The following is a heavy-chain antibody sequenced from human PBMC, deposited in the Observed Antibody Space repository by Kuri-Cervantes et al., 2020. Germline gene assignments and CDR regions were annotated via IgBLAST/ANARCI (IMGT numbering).Heavy chain of an antibody. D-gene: IGHD2-21*02. CDR1: EFTFSNYS. J-gene: IGHJ3*01. Sequence: LSLTCAASEFTFSNYSMNWVRQAPGKGLEWVAVISYDASIKYYADSVKGRFTISRDNSKNTVSLQMNSLRAEDTALYYCARDNGIVVVTAGNAFDLWGQGTMVTVSS. CDR3: ARDNGIVVVTAGNAFDL. V-gene: IGHV3-30*03. CDR2: ISYDASIK.